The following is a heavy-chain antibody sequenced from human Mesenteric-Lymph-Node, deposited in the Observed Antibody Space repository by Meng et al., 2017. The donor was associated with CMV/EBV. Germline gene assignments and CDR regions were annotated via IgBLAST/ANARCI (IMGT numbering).Heavy chain of an antibody. Sequence: GESLKISCAVSGFTFSNYGMHWVRQAPGKGLEWVAFIRYDGSNKYYTDSVKGRFTISRDNSKNTLYLQMNSLRAEDTAVYYCAKDQQQLDPQYFQHWGQGTLVTVSS. CDR1: GFTFSNYG. V-gene: IGHV3-30*02. J-gene: IGHJ1*01. CDR3: AKDQQQLDPQYFQH. CDR2: IRYDGSNK. D-gene: IGHD6-13*01.